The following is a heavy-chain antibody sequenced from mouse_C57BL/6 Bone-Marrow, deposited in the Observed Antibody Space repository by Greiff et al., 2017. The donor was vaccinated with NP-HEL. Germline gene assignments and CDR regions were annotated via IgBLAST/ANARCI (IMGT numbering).Heavy chain of an antibody. CDR1: GFTFSDYY. J-gene: IGHJ3*01. CDR3: ARHERSAWFAY. V-gene: IGHV5-12*01. Sequence: EVKLMESGGGLVQPGGSLKLSCAASGFTFSDYYMYWVRQTPEKRLEWVAYISNGGGSTYYPDTLKGRFTISRDNAKNTLYLQMSRLKSEDTAMYYCARHERSAWFAYWGQGTLVTVSA. D-gene: IGHD1-1*01. CDR2: ISNGGGST.